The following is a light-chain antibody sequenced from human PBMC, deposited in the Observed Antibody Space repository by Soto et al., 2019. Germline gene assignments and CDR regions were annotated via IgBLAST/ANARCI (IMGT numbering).Light chain of an antibody. CDR2: EVS. Sequence: QSALTQPASVSGSPGQSITISCTGTSSDVGGYSYVSWYQQHPGKAPKLMIYEVSNRPSGVSNRFSGSKSGNTASMTISGLQAEDEAGYYCSSYTSSSPMVFGGGTKLTVL. CDR3: SSYTSSSPMV. CDR1: SSDVGGYSY. J-gene: IGLJ2*01. V-gene: IGLV2-14*01.